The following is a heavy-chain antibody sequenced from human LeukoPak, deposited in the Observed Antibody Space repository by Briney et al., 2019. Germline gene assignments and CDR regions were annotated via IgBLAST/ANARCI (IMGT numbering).Heavy chain of an antibody. J-gene: IGHJ5*02. V-gene: IGHV4-34*01. D-gene: IGHD3-22*01. Sequence: PSETLSLTCAVYGGSFSGYYWSWIRQPPGKGLEWIGEINHSGSTNYNPSLKSRVTISVDTSKNQFSLKLSSVTAADTAVYYCARAHNLQITMIVVVPSRWFDPWGQGTLVTVSS. CDR2: INHSGST. CDR3: ARAHNLQITMIVVVPSRWFDP. CDR1: GGSFSGYY.